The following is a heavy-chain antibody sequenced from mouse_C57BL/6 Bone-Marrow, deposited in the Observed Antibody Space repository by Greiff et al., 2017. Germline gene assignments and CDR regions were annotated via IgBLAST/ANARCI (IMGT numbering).Heavy chain of an antibody. CDR3: AITTVVAFDY. D-gene: IGHD1-1*01. J-gene: IGHJ2*01. Sequence: VQLQQSVAELVRPGASVKLSCTASGFNIKNTYMPWVKQRPEQGLEWIGRIDPANGNTKYAPKFQGKATITADTSSNTAYLQLSSLTSEDTAIYYCAITTVVAFDYWGQGTTLTVSS. V-gene: IGHV14-3*01. CDR2: IDPANGNT. CDR1: GFNIKNTY.